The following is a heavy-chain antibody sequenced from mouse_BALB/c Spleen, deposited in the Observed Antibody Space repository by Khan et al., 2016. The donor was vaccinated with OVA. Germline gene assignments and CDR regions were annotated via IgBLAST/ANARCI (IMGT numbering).Heavy chain of an antibody. CDR1: GFNIKDNY. CDR3: AHPSCDPRYFDV. CDR2: IEPANGNT. V-gene: IGHV14-3*02. D-gene: IGHD2-13*01. J-gene: IGHJ1*01. Sequence: VHVKQSGAELVKPGASVKLSCTASGFNIKDNYIHWVKQRPEQGLEWIGRIEPANGNTKYDPKFQGKATITADTSSNTAYLQVSSLTSEDSAVYYCAHPSCDPRYFDVWGAGTTVTVSS.